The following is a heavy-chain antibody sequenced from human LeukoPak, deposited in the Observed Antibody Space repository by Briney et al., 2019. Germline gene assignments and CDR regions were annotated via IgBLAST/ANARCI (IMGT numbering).Heavy chain of an antibody. D-gene: IGHD3-3*01. CDR2: MNPNSGKT. J-gene: IGHJ6*03. CDR3: ARSTPSQKDYDFWSGYYYYYYYYYMDV. V-gene: IGHV1-8*01. Sequence: ASLKVSCKASGYTFTSYDINWLRQATGQGLEWMGWMNPNSGKTGYAQKFQGRVTMTRNTSLSTAYMELSSLRSEDTAVYYCARSTPSQKDYDFWSGYYYYYYYYYMDVWGKGTTVTVSS. CDR1: GYTFTSYD.